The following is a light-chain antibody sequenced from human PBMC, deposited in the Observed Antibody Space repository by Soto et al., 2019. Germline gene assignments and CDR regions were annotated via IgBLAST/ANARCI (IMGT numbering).Light chain of an antibody. CDR2: KAS. CDR3: QQYGSSPWT. Sequence: DIQMTQSPFTLSASVGDRVTITCRASQSISSWLAWYQQKPGKAPKLLIYKASTLESGVPSNFSGSGSGTDFTLTISRLEPEDFAVYYCQQYGSSPWTFGQGTKVDIK. J-gene: IGKJ1*01. CDR1: QSISSW. V-gene: IGKV1-5*03.